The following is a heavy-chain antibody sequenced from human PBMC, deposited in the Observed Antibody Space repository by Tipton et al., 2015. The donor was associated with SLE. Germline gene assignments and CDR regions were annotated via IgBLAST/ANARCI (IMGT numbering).Heavy chain of an antibody. J-gene: IGHJ6*03. CDR1: GGSIGNFY. CDR2: VYFTGAT. Sequence: TLSLTCTVSGGSIGNFYWSWIRQPPGKGLEWIGYVYFTGATNYNSSLESRVTISVDMSKNQFSLKLSSVTAADTAVYYCARGLGAYSSGWRYYYYYMDVWGKGTTVTVSS. CDR3: ARGLGAYSSGWRYYYYYMDV. D-gene: IGHD6-19*01. V-gene: IGHV4-59*01.